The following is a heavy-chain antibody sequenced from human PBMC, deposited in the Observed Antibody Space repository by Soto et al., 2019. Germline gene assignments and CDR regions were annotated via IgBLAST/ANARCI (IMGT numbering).Heavy chain of an antibody. CDR3: ARPGYSGYESYYGMDV. CDR1: GYSFTSYW. V-gene: IGHV5-51*01. D-gene: IGHD5-12*01. J-gene: IGHJ6*02. Sequence: PGESLKISCKGSGYSFTSYWIGWVRQVPGKGLEWMGIIYPGDSDTRYSPSFQGQVTISADKSISTAYLQWSSLKASDTAMYYCARPGYSGYESYYGMDVWGQGTTVTVSS. CDR2: IYPGDSDT.